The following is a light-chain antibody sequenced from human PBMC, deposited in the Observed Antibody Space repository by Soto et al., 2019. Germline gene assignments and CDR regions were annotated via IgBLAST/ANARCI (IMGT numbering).Light chain of an antibody. CDR1: SSNIGAGHV. J-gene: IGLJ2*01. V-gene: IGLV1-40*01. Sequence: QSVLTQPPSVSGAPGQRVTISCTGSSSNIGAGHVVHWYQQFPGRAPNLLIYVSSNRPSGVPDRFSGSKSGTSASLAITGLQAEDEAYYYCQSYDNTLRASVFGGWTKLTVL. CDR2: VSS. CDR3: QSYDNTLRASV.